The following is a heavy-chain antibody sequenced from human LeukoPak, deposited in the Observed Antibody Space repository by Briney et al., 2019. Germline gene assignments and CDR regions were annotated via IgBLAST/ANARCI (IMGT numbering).Heavy chain of an antibody. J-gene: IGHJ3*02. D-gene: IGHD2-21*01. CDR2: ISSTSNYI. CDR1: GFTFNTYS. V-gene: IGHV3-21*04. Sequence: GGSLRLSCAASGFTFNTYSMNWVRQAPGKGLEWVSTISSTSNYIYYTDSVKGRFTISRDNAKNSLYLQMNSLRAEDTAVYYCAKLRWWSAFDIWGQGTMVTVSS. CDR3: AKLRWWSAFDI.